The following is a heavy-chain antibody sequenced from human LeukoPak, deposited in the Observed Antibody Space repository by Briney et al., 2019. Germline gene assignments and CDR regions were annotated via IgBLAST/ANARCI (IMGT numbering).Heavy chain of an antibody. CDR2: IGTASDT. CDR3: ARGPPRGKYYYMDV. Sequence: GGSLRLSCAASGFTCSSFDMHWVRQPTGQGLEWVSTIGTASDTYYPGSVEGRFTLSRDNAKNSLYLRMNSLTAGDTAVYYCARGPPRGKYYYMDVWGKGTTVTVSS. V-gene: IGHV3-13*01. CDR1: GFTCSSFD. J-gene: IGHJ6*03. D-gene: IGHD1-1*01.